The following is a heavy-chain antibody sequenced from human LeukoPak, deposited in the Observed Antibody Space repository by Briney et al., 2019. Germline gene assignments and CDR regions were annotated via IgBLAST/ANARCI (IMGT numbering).Heavy chain of an antibody. V-gene: IGHV4-4*07. Sequence: SETLSLTRTVSGGSISSYYWSWIRQPAGKGLEWIGRIYTSGSTNYNPSLKSRVTMSVDTSKNQFSLKLSSVTAADTAVYYCTRYGSGSYSALFDYWGQGTLVTVSS. D-gene: IGHD3-10*01. CDR2: IYTSGST. CDR1: GGSISSYY. J-gene: IGHJ4*02. CDR3: TRYGSGSYSALFDY.